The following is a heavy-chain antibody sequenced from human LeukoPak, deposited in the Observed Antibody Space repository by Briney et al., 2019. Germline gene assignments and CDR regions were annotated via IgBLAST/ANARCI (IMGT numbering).Heavy chain of an antibody. CDR3: ARGEQFVSDAFDI. V-gene: IGHV4-39*07. CDR1: GGSISTSNYY. J-gene: IGHJ3*02. Sequence: PSETLSLTCTVSGGSISTSNYYWGWIRQPPGKGLEWIGNIFYSGSTYYSPSLRSRVTISLDTSRNQFSLKLNSVTAADTAVYYCARGEQFVSDAFDIWGQGTMVTVSS. D-gene: IGHD6-6*01. CDR2: IFYSGST.